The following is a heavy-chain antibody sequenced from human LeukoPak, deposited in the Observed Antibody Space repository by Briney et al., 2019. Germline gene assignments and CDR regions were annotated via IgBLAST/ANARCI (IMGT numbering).Heavy chain of an antibody. CDR2: IYYSGST. V-gene: IGHV4-39*07. Sequence: SETLSLTRTVSGGSISSGSYYWGWIRQPPGKGLEWIGSIYYSGSTYYNPSLKSRVTISVGTSKNQFSLKLSSVTAADTAVYYCARSLARDWCDPWGQGSLVTVSS. CDR3: ARSLARDWCDP. J-gene: IGHJ5*02. CDR1: GGSISSGSYY.